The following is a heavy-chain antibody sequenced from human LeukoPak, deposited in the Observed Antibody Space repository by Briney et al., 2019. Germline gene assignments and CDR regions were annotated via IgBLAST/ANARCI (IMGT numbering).Heavy chain of an antibody. CDR1: GYTLTELS. J-gene: IGHJ3*02. CDR2: FDPEDGET. Sequence: GASVKVSCKVSGYTLTELSMHWVRQAPGKGLERMGGFDPEDGETIYAQKFQGRVTMTEDTSTDTAYMELSSLRSEDTAVYYCATDPPYSGSSAAFDIWGQGTMVTVSS. D-gene: IGHD1-26*01. V-gene: IGHV1-24*01. CDR3: ATDPPYSGSSAAFDI.